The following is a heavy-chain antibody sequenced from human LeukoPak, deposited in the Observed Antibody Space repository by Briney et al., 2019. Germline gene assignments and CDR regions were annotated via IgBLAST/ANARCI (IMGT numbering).Heavy chain of an antibody. CDR3: ARARSGSSGPRWFDP. Sequence: SETLSLTCAVYGGSFSGYYWSWIRQPPGKGLEWIGEINHSGSTNYNPSLTSRVTISVDTSKNQFSLKLSSVTAADTAVYYCARARSGSSGPRWFDPWGQGTLVTVSS. CDR1: GGSFSGYY. CDR2: INHSGST. J-gene: IGHJ5*02. D-gene: IGHD6-19*01. V-gene: IGHV4-34*01.